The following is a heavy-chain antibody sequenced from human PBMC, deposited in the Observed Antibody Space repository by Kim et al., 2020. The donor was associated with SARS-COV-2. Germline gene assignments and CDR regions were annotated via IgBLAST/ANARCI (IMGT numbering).Heavy chain of an antibody. Sequence: GGSLRLSCAASGFTFSSFTMNWVRQAPGKGLEWVSSINPRSSFIYYPDSLKGRFTISRDNAENSLYLQMSSLRAEDTAIYYCAREASGYDNGAYYYYGM. D-gene: IGHD5-12*01. J-gene: IGHJ6*01. CDR1: GFTFSSFT. CDR3: AREASGYDNGAYYYYGM. V-gene: IGHV3-21*01. CDR2: INPRSSFI.